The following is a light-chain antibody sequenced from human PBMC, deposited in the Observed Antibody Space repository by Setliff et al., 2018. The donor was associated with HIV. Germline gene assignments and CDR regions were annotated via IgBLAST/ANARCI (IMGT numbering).Light chain of an antibody. J-gene: IGLJ1*01. CDR2: EVS. V-gene: IGLV2-23*02. CDR1: SSDVGNYNL. CDR3: CSYAGSNTYV. Sequence: QSVLTQPASVSGSPGQSITLSCTGTSSDVGNYNLVSWYQQHPGKAPKLMIYEVSRRPSGVSNRLSGSKSGNTASLTISGLQAEDEADYYCCSYAGSNTYVFGAGTKVTVL.